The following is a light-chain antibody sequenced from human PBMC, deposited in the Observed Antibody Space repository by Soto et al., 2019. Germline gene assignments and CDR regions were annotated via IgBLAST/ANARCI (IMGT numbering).Light chain of an antibody. Sequence: QSVLTQPAPVSGSPGQSITISCTGTSSDVGGSIYVSWYKQHPGKAPKLMIYDVSNRPSGVSNRISGSKSGNTASLTISGIQPEDEADYYCSSFTSTSTYIFGTGTKVTVL. V-gene: IGLV2-14*01. CDR1: SSDVGGSIY. J-gene: IGLJ1*01. CDR2: DVS. CDR3: SSFTSTSTYI.